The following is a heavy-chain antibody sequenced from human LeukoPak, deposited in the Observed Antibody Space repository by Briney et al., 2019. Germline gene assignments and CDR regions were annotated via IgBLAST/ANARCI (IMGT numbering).Heavy chain of an antibody. Sequence: GGSLRLSCAASGFTFSSYAMHWVRQAPGKGLEWVAVISYDGSNKYYADSVKGRFTISRDNSMNTLYLQMNSLRAEDTAVYYCARDQRSQFGLDYWGQGTLVTVSS. J-gene: IGHJ4*02. D-gene: IGHD3-16*01. CDR1: GFTFSSYA. V-gene: IGHV3-30-3*01. CDR2: ISYDGSNK. CDR3: ARDQRSQFGLDY.